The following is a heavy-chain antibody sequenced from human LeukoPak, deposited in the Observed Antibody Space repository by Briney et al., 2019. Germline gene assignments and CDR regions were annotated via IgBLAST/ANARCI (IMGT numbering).Heavy chain of an antibody. CDR1: GFTFSTCS. CDR2: ITSDSKSI. CDR3: AREIRGPYLDY. J-gene: IGHJ4*02. D-gene: IGHD6-25*01. Sequence: RGSLRLSCAASGFTFSTCSMNWVRQAPGEGLEWVSYITSDSKSIYYADSLNGRFTISRDNAKNSLYLQMNSLGDEDTAVYYCAREIRGPYLDYWGQGIPVTVSS. V-gene: IGHV3-48*02.